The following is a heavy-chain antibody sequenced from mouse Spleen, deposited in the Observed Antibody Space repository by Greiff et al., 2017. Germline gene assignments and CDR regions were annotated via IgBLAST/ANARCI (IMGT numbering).Heavy chain of an antibody. CDR3: ARYDGYYKGFDY. Sequence: QSGPGLVAPSQSLSISCTVSGFSLTSYAISWVRQPPGKGLEWLGVICPGGGTNYNSALKSRLSISKDNSKSQVFLKMKSQQTDDTSSYYCARYDGYYKGFDYWGQGTTLTVSS. CDR2: ICPGGGT. CDR1: GFSLTSYA. V-gene: IGHV2-9-1*01. D-gene: IGHD2-3*01. J-gene: IGHJ2*01.